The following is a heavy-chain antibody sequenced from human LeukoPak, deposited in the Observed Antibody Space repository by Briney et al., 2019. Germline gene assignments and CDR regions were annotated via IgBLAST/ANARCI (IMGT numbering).Heavy chain of an antibody. D-gene: IGHD4-23*01. CDR2: IYYTRST. Sequence: SETLSLTCTVSGGSISSYYWSWIRQPPGKGRAWIGYIYYTRSTNYNPSLKSRVTISVDTSKNQFSLELSSVTAADTAVYYCARVGFGNTPHPIDYWGQGTLVTVSS. V-gene: IGHV4-59*01. CDR1: GGSISSYY. J-gene: IGHJ4*02. CDR3: ARVGFGNTPHPIDY.